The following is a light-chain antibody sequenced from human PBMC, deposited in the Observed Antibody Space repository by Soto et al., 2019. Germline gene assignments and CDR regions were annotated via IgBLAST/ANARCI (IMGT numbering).Light chain of an antibody. CDR1: SSDVGSYNR. V-gene: IGLV2-18*02. CDR3: TSFTSSTTYV. CDR2: EVS. Sequence: QSVLTQPPSVSGSSGHPVAVSCTGTSSDVGSYNRVSWYQQPPGTAPKLIIYEVSNRPSGVPDRFSGSKSGNTASLTISGLQAEDEADYYCTSFTSSTTYVFGTGTKVTVL. J-gene: IGLJ1*01.